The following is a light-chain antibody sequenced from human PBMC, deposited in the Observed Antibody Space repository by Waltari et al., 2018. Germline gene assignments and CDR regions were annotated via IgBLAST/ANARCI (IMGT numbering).Light chain of an antibody. V-gene: IGLV1-40*01. Sequence: QSVLTQPPSVSGAPGQRVTISCTGSSSNIGACSDVHWYQHLPRTAPKLLIYDNYNRPSGVADRFSASKSGTSASLAITGLQAEDEADYYCQSYDSLSDSYVFGTGTKVTVL. J-gene: IGLJ1*01. CDR1: SSNIGACSD. CDR2: DNY. CDR3: QSYDSLSDSYV.